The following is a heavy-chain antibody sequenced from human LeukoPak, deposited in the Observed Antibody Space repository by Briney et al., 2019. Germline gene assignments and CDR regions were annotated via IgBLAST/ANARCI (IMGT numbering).Heavy chain of an antibody. CDR1: GGTFSSYA. J-gene: IGHJ4*02. CDR3: ARGPKANRFIAAAGILFDY. CDR2: IIPIFGTA. Sequence: SVTVSCKASGGTFSSYAISWVRQAPGQGLEWMGGIIPIFGTANHAQKFQGRVTITADESTSTAYMELSSLRSDDTAVYYCARGPKANRFIAAAGILFDYWGQGTLVTVSS. D-gene: IGHD6-13*01. V-gene: IGHV1-69*13.